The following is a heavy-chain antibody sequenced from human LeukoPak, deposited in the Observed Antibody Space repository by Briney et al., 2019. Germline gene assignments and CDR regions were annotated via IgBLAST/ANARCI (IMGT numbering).Heavy chain of an antibody. V-gene: IGHV3-23*01. Sequence: GGSLRLSCAASGFKFSSYAMTWVRQAPGKGLEWVSAISGSGGSTVYADSVKGRLTISRDNSENTLYLEMSSLRDEDTAIYYCTKGGSYAPLDYWGQGTLVTVSS. CDR3: TKGGSYAPLDY. D-gene: IGHD1-26*01. J-gene: IGHJ4*02. CDR2: ISGSGGST. CDR1: GFKFSSYA.